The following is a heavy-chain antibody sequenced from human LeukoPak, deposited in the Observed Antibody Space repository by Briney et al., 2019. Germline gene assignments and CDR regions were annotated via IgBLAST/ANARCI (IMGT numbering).Heavy chain of an antibody. CDR2: IIPIFGTA. Sequence: SVKVSCKASGGTFSSYAISWVRQAPGQGLEWMGGIIPIFGTANYAQKFQGRVTITADESTSTAYMELSSLRSEDTAVYYCARDDTQGHDYDGNVGDYWGQGTLVTVSS. V-gene: IGHV1-69*13. D-gene: IGHD4-23*01. J-gene: IGHJ4*02. CDR3: ARDDTQGHDYDGNVGDY. CDR1: GGTFSSYA.